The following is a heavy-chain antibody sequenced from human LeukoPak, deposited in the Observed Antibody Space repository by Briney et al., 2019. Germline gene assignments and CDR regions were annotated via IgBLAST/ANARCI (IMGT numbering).Heavy chain of an antibody. Sequence: GGSLRLSCTASGFSFSGHWMHWARHLPGKGLVWVSRISPTGSTTIYADSVKGRFTVSRDNAKNTLYLQVNNLRAEDTAVYYCARGPNSNWSGLDFWGQGTLLTVSS. D-gene: IGHD6-6*01. CDR1: GFSFSGHW. CDR2: ISPTGSTT. CDR3: ARGPNSNWSGLDF. V-gene: IGHV3-74*01. J-gene: IGHJ4*02.